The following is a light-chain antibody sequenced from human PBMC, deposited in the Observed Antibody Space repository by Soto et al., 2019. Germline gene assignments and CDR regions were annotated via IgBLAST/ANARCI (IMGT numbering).Light chain of an antibody. V-gene: IGLV3-21*02. CDR2: NDN. CDR3: QVWDSDSEHVV. Sequence: SYELTQPPSVAVAPGQTAMIACGGNRIGSKSVHWYLQKPGQAPVLVVYNDNDRPSGIPERFSGSNSGNTATLTIRRVEAGDEADYYCQVWDSDSEHVVFGGGTQLTVL. J-gene: IGLJ2*01. CDR1: RIGSKS.